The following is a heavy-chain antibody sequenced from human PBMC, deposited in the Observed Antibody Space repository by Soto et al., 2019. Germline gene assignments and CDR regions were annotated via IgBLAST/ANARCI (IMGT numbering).Heavy chain of an antibody. D-gene: IGHD3-10*01. Sequence: EASVKVSCKASGDTFSFYTINWVRQAPGLGLEWMGRVNPIVSMSNYAQKFQGRVTITADKSTNTAYMQLSSLRSEDTAIYYCAASYGSGYRAFDYWGQGALVTVPQ. CDR1: GDTFSFYT. CDR2: VNPIVSMS. CDR3: AASYGSGYRAFDY. J-gene: IGHJ4*02. V-gene: IGHV1-69*02.